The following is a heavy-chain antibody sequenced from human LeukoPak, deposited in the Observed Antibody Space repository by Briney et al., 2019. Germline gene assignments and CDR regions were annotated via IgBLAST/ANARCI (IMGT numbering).Heavy chain of an antibody. CDR1: GFTVSIYS. CDR3: ARDEAYYYGSGSYYKGNLYYYGMDV. D-gene: IGHD3-10*01. V-gene: IGHV3-64*01. J-gene: IGHJ6*02. Sequence: GRSRRLSCAPYGFTVSIYSMQWVSQAPRKGLEYVSAIISIGGSTYYANSVKGRFTISRDNSKNTLYLQMGSLRAEDMAVYYCARDEAYYYGSGSYYKGNLYYYGMDVWGQGSTVTVS. CDR2: IISIGGST.